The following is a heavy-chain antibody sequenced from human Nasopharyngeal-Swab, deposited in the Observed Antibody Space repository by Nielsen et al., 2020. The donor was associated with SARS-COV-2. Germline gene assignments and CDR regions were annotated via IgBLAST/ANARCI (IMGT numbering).Heavy chain of an antibody. J-gene: IGHJ3*02. Sequence: ASVKVSCKVSGYTLTVLPIHWVRQAPGKGLAWMGTVVPEDGEPIYAQNFQGRVTMTEDTPTYTAYLELCSLRSEDTAVYYCASEGSGVFGVVIYAFDIWGPGTLVTVSS. D-gene: IGHD3-3*01. CDR1: GYTLTVLP. V-gene: IGHV1-24*01. CDR2: VVPEDGEP. CDR3: ASEGSGVFGVVIYAFDI.